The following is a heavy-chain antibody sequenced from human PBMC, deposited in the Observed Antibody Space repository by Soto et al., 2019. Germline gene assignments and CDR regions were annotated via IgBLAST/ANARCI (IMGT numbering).Heavy chain of an antibody. CDR2: ISSSSSYI. CDR1: GFTFSSYS. CDR3: ARDISLEGTLEGDAFDI. Sequence: GGSLRLSCAASGFTFSSYSMNWVRQAPGKGLEWVSSISSSSSYIYYADSVKGRFTISRDNAKNSLYLQMNSLRAEDTAVYYCARDISLEGTLEGDAFDIWGQGTMVTVSS. D-gene: IGHD3-3*01. J-gene: IGHJ3*02. V-gene: IGHV3-21*01.